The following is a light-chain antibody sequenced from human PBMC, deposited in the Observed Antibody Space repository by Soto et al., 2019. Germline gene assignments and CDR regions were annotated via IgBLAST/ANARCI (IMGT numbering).Light chain of an antibody. CDR2: DVS. J-gene: IGLJ1*01. V-gene: IGLV2-14*03. CDR1: SSDVGAYNS. CDR3: SSSTTSTTRV. Sequence: QSALTQPASVSGSPGQSITLSCTGTSSDVGAYNSVSWYQQHPGKAPKLIIYDVSTRPSGVSNRFSGSKSGNTASLTISGLQAEDEADYYCSSSTTSTTRVFGTGTKLTVL.